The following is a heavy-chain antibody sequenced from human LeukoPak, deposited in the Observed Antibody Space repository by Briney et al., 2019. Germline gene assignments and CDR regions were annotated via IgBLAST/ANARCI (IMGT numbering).Heavy chain of an antibody. CDR1: GFTFSTYA. D-gene: IGHD2-21*01. Sequence: PGGSLRLSCTASGFTFSTYAMTGVRQAPGKGLEWISSMSSGSSYIYYADSVRGRFTISRDNTKNSLYLEMNNLRGEDTAIYYCARDRPTGASRVFVVQWGQGTPVTVSS. V-gene: IGHV3-21*06. CDR3: ARDRPTGASRVFVVQ. CDR2: MSSGSSYI. J-gene: IGHJ4*02.